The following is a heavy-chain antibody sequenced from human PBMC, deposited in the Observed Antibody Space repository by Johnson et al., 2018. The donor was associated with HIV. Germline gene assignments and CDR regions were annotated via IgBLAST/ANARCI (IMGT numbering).Heavy chain of an antibody. Sequence: QVQLVESGGGVVQPGRSLRLSCAASGFTFSSYAMHWVRQAPGKGLEWVAVISYDGSNKYYADSVKGRFTISRDTSKSTLSLQMTSLRAEDTAVYYCASPVWSGYPFDAFDIWGQGTMVTVSS. D-gene: IGHD3-3*01. CDR2: ISYDGSNK. CDR3: ASPVWSGYPFDAFDI. V-gene: IGHV3-30*04. J-gene: IGHJ3*02. CDR1: GFTFSSYA.